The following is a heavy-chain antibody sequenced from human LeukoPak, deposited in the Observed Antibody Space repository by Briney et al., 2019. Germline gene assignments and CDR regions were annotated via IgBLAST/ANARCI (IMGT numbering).Heavy chain of an antibody. V-gene: IGHV4-31*03. CDR3: ARDGPRSDNDY. Sequence: SETLPLTCTVSGGSISSGGYYWSWIRQHPGKGLEWIGYIYYSGSTYYNPSLKSRVTISVDTSKNQFSLKLSSVTAADTAVYYCARDGPRSDNDYWGQGTLVTVSS. CDR1: GGSISSGGYY. CDR2: IYYSGST. D-gene: IGHD3-9*01. J-gene: IGHJ4*02.